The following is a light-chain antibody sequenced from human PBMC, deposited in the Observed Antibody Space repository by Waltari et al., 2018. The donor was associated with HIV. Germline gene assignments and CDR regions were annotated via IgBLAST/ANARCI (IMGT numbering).Light chain of an antibody. V-gene: IGKV1-8*01. J-gene: IGKJ1*01. CDR3: QQYYNYPRT. CDR2: AAS. Sequence: AIRMTQSPSSLSASTGDRVTITCRASQDISSYLAWYQQKPGKAPKLLINAASTLQTGFPSRFNGSGSGTDFTLTISCLQSEDFATYYCQQYYNYPRTFGQGTRVEIK. CDR1: QDISSY.